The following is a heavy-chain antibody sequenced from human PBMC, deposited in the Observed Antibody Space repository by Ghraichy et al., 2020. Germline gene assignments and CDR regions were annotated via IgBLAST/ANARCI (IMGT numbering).Heavy chain of an antibody. CDR2: IYYSGST. D-gene: IGHD6-13*01. J-gene: IGHJ5*02. CDR1: GGSISSYY. Sequence: SETLSLTCTVSGGSISSYYWSWIRQPPGKGLEWIGYIYYSGSTNYNPSLKSRVTISVDTSKNQFSLKLSSVTAADTAVYYCARHRRFGLSSSRLNNWFDPWGQGTLVTVSS. CDR3: ARHRRFGLSSSRLNNWFDP. V-gene: IGHV4-59*08.